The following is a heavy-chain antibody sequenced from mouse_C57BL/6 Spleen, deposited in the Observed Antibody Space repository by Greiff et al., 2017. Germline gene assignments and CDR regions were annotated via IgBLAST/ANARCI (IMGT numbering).Heavy chain of an antibody. Sequence: VQLQQSGPELVKPGASVKISCKASGYAFSSSWMNWVKQRPGKGLEWIGRIYPGDGDTNYNGKFKGKATLTADKSSSTAYMQLSSLTSEDSAVYFCARGWLLNYNAMDYWGQGTSVTVSS. CDR3: ARGWLLNYNAMDY. V-gene: IGHV1-82*01. CDR1: GYAFSSSW. J-gene: IGHJ4*01. CDR2: IYPGDGDT. D-gene: IGHD2-3*01.